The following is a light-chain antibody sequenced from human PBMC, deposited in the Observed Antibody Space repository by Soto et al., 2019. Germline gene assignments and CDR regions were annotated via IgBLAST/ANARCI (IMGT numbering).Light chain of an antibody. CDR3: QPYTNWPLT. CDR1: QSVSSN. V-gene: IGKV3-15*01. Sequence: EVVMTQSPSTVSVSPGERATLSCRASQSVSSNLAWYQQKPGQAPRLLIYGASTRATGIPARFSGSGSGTEFTLTISSLQSEDFAVYYCQPYTNWPLTFGGGTKVDIK. J-gene: IGKJ4*01. CDR2: GAS.